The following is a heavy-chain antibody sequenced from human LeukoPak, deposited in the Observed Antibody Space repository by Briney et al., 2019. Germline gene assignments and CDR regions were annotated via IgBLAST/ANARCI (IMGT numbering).Heavy chain of an antibody. CDR3: ARHAGYYMDV. CDR1: GFTFSSYG. Sequence: GGSLRLSCAASGFTFSSYGMHWVRQAPGKGLEWVSVIYSGGSTYYADSVKGRFTISRDNSKNTLYLQMNSLRAEDTAVYYCARHAGYYMDVWGKGTTVTISS. CDR2: IYSGGST. J-gene: IGHJ6*03. V-gene: IGHV3-66*01.